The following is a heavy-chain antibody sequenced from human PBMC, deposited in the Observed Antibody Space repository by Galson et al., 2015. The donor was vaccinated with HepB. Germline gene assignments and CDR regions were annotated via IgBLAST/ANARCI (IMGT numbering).Heavy chain of an antibody. D-gene: IGHD6-13*01. CDR3: ARGRSHAY. J-gene: IGHJ4*02. Sequence: SLRLSCAGPAFTFSTYWMGWVRQAPGKGLEWVANIRGDGGEKYYVDSVKGRFTISRDNARNSLYLQMNSLRAEDTAVYYCARGRSHAYWGQGTLVTVSS. V-gene: IGHV3-7*03. CDR2: IRGDGGEK. CDR1: AFTFSTYW.